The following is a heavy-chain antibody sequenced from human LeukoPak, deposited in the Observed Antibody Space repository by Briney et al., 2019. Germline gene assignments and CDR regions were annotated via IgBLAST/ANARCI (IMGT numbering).Heavy chain of an antibody. J-gene: IGHJ4*02. D-gene: IGHD3-10*01. CDR3: AREMEADYGSGTFFDL. CDR2: ISSSGNSI. V-gene: IGHV3-11*01. CDR1: DFVFSDYY. Sequence: GGSLRLSCAASDFVFSDYYMSWVRQAPGKGLEWVSYISSSGNSIYYADSVKGRFTISRDNAKNSLDLQMNSLRAEDTAVYYCAREMEADYGSGTFFDLWGQGNMVTVSS.